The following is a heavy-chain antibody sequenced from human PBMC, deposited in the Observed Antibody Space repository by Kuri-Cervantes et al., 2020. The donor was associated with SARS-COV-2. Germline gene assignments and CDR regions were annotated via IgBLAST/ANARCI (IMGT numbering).Heavy chain of an antibody. D-gene: IGHD3-22*01. CDR1: GFTFISYA. Sequence: GGSLRLSCAASGFTFISYAMHWVRQAPGKGLEWVAVISYDGSNKYFAESVKGRFTISRDNSKNTLYLQMNSLIAEDTAVYYCAGDSRITMIIWGGPGAFDIWGQGTMVTVSS. CDR3: AGDSRITMIIWGGPGAFDI. CDR2: ISYDGSNK. V-gene: IGHV3-30-3*01. J-gene: IGHJ3*02.